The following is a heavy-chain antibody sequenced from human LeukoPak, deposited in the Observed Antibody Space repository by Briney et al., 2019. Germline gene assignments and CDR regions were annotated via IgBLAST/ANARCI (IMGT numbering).Heavy chain of an antibody. J-gene: IGHJ4*02. D-gene: IGHD2-15*01. Sequence: GGSLRLSCTPSGFTFADDAMTWVRQAPGKGLEWVGFIRSRGYGGTAEYAASVKGRFTISRDDSKSIAYLQMSSLKSEDTAVYFCTRDYSSVSGGLGDWGQGTLVTVSS. V-gene: IGHV3-49*04. CDR3: TRDYSSVSGGLGD. CDR1: GFTFADDA. CDR2: IRSRGYGGTA.